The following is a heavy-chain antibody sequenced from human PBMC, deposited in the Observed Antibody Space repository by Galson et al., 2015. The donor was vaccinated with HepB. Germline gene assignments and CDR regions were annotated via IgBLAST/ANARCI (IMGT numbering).Heavy chain of an antibody. D-gene: IGHD2-2*01. V-gene: IGHV3-49*04. CDR2: IRSKAYGGTT. Sequence: SLRLSCAASGFTFGNYAMSWVRQAPGKGLEWVGFIRSKAYGGTTEYAASVKGRFTISRDDSKSIAYLQMNSLKTEDTAVYYCTRAIVVPVLPNLYYYYYGMDVWGQGTTVTVSS. J-gene: IGHJ6*02. CDR3: TRAIVVPVLPNLYYYYYGMDV. CDR1: GFTFGNYA.